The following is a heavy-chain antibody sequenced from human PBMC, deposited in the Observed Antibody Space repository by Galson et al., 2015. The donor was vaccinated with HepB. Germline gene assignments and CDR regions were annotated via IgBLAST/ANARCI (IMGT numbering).Heavy chain of an antibody. Sequence: SLRLSCAASGFTFSKYAMSWVRQTPGMGLEWVSSISDSGDSIYYADSVKGRPTISRENSKSTLYLQLNSVRADDTALYFCAKDGGLDYGDYWPGHYFFDLWGRGTLVTVSS. CDR1: GFTFSKYA. D-gene: IGHD4-17*01. J-gene: IGHJ2*01. V-gene: IGHV3-23*01. CDR3: AKDGGLDYGDYWPGHYFFDL. CDR2: ISDSGDSI.